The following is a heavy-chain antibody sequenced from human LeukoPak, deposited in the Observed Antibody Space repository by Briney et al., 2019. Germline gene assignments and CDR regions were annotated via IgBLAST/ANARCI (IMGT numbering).Heavy chain of an antibody. J-gene: IGHJ4*02. CDR2: INAGNGNT. Sequence: ASVKVSCKASGYTFTTYAMHWVRQAPGQRLEWMGWINAGNGNTKYSQKFQGRVTITRDTSASTAYMELSSLRSEDTAVYYCARTTLYCSGGSCHFDYWGQGTLVTVSS. V-gene: IGHV1-3*01. D-gene: IGHD2-15*01. CDR1: GYTFTTYA. CDR3: ARTTLYCSGGSCHFDY.